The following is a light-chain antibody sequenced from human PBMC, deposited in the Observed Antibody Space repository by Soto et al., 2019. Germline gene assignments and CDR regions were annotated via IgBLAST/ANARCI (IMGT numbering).Light chain of an antibody. CDR3: GTWDSSLATVV. CDR1: SSNIGKNY. Sequence: QSVLTQPPSVSAAPGQKVTISCSGSSSNIGKNYVSWYQQFPGTAPKLLIYDNNKRPSGIPDRFSGSKSGSSATLDITGLQTGVEADYYCGTWDSSLATVVFGGGTKLTVL. J-gene: IGLJ2*01. V-gene: IGLV1-51*01. CDR2: DNN.